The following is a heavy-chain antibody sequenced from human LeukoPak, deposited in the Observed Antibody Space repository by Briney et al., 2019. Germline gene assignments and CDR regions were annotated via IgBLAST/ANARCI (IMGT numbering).Heavy chain of an antibody. CDR2: ISSSGSTI. V-gene: IGHV3-11*01. CDR1: GFTFSDYY. J-gene: IGHJ4*02. Sequence: PGGSLRLSCAASGFTFSDYYMSWIRQAPGKGLEWVSYISSSGSTIYYADSVKGRFTISRDNAKNSLYLQMNSLRAEDTAVYYCARDRSSTIFGVVTPLDYWGQGTLVTVSS. D-gene: IGHD3-3*01. CDR3: ARDRSSTIFGVVTPLDY.